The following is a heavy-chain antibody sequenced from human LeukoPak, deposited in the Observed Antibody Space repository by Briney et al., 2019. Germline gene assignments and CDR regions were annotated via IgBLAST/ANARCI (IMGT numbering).Heavy chain of an antibody. CDR3: AKDMYADYDSSGYYDY. CDR2: IKQDGSKK. D-gene: IGHD3-22*01. Sequence: GGSLRLSCVASGFPFSSYWMTWVRQAPGKGLEWAANIKQDGSKKSYVDSVKGRFTISRDNAKNSLYLQMNSLRAEDTALYYCAKDMYADYDSSGYYDYWGQGTLVTVSS. V-gene: IGHV3-7*03. CDR1: GFPFSSYW. J-gene: IGHJ4*02.